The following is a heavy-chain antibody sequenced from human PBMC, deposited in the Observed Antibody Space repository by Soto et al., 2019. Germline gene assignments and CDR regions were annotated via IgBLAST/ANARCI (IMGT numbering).Heavy chain of an antibody. CDR3: ARHGGILRYFDWLL. J-gene: IGHJ4*02. CDR2: IYYSGST. Sequence: SETLSLTCTVSGGSISSSSYYCGWIRQPPGKGLEWIGSIYYSGSTYYNPSLKSRVTISVDTSKNQFSLKLSSVTAADTAVYYCARHGGILRYFDWLLWGQGTLVTVSS. V-gene: IGHV4-39*01. D-gene: IGHD3-9*01. CDR1: GGSISSSSYY.